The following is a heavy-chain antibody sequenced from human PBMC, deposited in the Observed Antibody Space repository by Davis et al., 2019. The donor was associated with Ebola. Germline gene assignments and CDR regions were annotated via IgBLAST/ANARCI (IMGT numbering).Heavy chain of an antibody. V-gene: IGHV4-39*07. CDR1: GGSISSSSYY. CDR2: INHSGST. D-gene: IGHD3-10*01. Sequence: MPSETLSLTCAVSGGSISSSSYYWDWIRQPPVKGLEWIGEINHSGSTNYNPSLKSRVTISVDTSKNQFSLKLSPVTAADTAVYYCARPYGYDYYYGMDVWGQGTTVTVSS. CDR3: ARPYGYDYYYGMDV. J-gene: IGHJ6*02.